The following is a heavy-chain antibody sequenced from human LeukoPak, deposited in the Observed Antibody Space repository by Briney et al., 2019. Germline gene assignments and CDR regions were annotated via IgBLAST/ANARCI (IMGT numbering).Heavy chain of an antibody. Sequence: QPGGSLRLSCAASGFIISGNYMSWVRQAPGKGLEWVSVIYTGGSTAYIDSVKGRFTISRDTSKNMLYLQMNSLTTEDTAVYYCARDPGSGSYWDRYFDYWGQGTLVTVSS. J-gene: IGHJ4*02. V-gene: IGHV3-66*01. CDR1: GFIISGNY. CDR3: ARDPGSGSYWDRYFDY. CDR2: IYTGGST. D-gene: IGHD3-10*01.